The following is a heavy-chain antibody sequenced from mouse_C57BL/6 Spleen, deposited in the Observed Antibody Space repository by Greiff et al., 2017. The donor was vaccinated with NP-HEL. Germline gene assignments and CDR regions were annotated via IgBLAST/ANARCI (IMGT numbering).Heavy chain of an antibody. J-gene: IGHJ1*03. V-gene: IGHV5-9*01. CDR3: ARPQDDFWYFDV. Sequence: EVKLMESGGGLVKPGGSLKLSCAASGFTFSSYTMSWVRQTPEKRLEWVATISGGGGNTYYPDSVKGRFTISRVNAQNPLYRQMSSLRSEDTALYYCARPQDDFWYFDVWGTGTTGTVSS. D-gene: IGHD2-12*01. CDR1: GFTFSSYT. CDR2: ISGGGGNT.